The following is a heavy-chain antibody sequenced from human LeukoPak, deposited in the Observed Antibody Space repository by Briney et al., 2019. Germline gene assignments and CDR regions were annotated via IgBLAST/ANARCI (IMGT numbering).Heavy chain of an antibody. CDR2: IWYDGSNE. J-gene: IGHJ2*01. Sequence: PGRSLRLSCAASGFTFSSYGMHWVRQAPGKGLEWVAVIWYDGSNEYYADSVKGRFTISRDNSKNTLYLQMNSLRAEDSAVYFCARDSASIAAAVYWYFDLWGRGTLVTVSS. CDR1: GFTFSSYG. CDR3: ARDSASIAAAVYWYFDL. D-gene: IGHD6-13*01. V-gene: IGHV3-33*08.